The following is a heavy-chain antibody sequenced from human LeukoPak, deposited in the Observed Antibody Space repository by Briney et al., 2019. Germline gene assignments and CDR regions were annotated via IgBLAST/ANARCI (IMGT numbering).Heavy chain of an antibody. Sequence: NTSETLSLTCAVYGGSFSGYYWSWIRQPPGKGLEWIGEINHSGSTNYNPSLKSRVTISVDTSKNQFSLKLSSVTAADTAVYYCARGARDTAMVIDYWGQGTLVTVSS. D-gene: IGHD5-18*01. CDR1: GGSFSGYY. V-gene: IGHV4-34*01. CDR2: INHSGST. J-gene: IGHJ4*02. CDR3: ARGARDTAMVIDY.